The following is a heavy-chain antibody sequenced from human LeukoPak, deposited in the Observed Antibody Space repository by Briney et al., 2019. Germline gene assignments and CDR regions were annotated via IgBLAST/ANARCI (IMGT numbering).Heavy chain of an antibody. V-gene: IGHV3-30*03. CDR2: ISYDGSNK. CDR3: ARGEGVGFLEWLLYDTFDY. CDR1: GFTFSSYG. D-gene: IGHD3-3*02. J-gene: IGHJ4*02. Sequence: GRSLRLSCAASGFTFSSYGMHWVRQAPGKGLEWVAVISYDGSNKYYADSVKGRFTISRDNSKNTLYLQMNSLRAEDTAVYYCARGEGVGFLEWLLYDTFDYWGQGTLVTVPS.